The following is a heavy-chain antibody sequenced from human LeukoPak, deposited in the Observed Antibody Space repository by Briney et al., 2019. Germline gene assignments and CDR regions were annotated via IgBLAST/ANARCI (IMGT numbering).Heavy chain of an antibody. CDR2: ISAYNGNT. Sequence: ASVKVSCKASRYTFTSYGISWVRQAPGQGLEWMGWISAYNGNTNYAQKLQGRVTMTTDTSTSTAYMELRSLRSDDTAVYYCARALFYYGSGRSWFDPWGQGTLVTVSS. J-gene: IGHJ5*02. CDR1: RYTFTSYG. CDR3: ARALFYYGSGRSWFDP. D-gene: IGHD3-10*01. V-gene: IGHV1-18*01.